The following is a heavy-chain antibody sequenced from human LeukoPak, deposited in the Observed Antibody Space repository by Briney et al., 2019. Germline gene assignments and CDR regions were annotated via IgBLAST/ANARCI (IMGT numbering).Heavy chain of an antibody. CDR3: ARLGPGPSKFDY. Sequence: SETLSLTCTVSGGSISSSSYYWGWIRQPPGKGLEWIGSIYYSGSTYYNPSLKSRVTISVGTSKNQFSLKLSSVTAADTAVYYCARLGPGPSKFDYWGQGTLVTVSS. V-gene: IGHV4-39*01. J-gene: IGHJ4*02. CDR1: GGSISSSSYY. D-gene: IGHD1-1*01. CDR2: IYYSGST.